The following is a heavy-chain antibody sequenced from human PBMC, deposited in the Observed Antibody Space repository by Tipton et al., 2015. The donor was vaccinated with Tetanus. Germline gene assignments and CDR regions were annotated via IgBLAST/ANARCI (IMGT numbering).Heavy chain of an antibody. CDR1: GFTLRRYG. J-gene: IGHJ4*01. D-gene: IGHD3-10*01. CDR2: IWFDGSKT. Sequence: SLRLSCAASGFTLRRYGMHWVRQAPGKGLEWVAIIWFDGSKTYYAGSVKGRFIVSRDNTKSMLYLQMNTLRAEDTAVYFCAKDISAPGSFYYFDQWGQGTLVTVSS. CDR3: AKDISAPGSFYYFDQ. V-gene: IGHV3-33*03.